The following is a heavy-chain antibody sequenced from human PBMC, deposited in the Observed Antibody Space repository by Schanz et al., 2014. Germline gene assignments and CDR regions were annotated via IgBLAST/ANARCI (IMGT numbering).Heavy chain of an antibody. CDR3: ARAPVTVGPYHYYMDV. Sequence: EVQLLESGGGLVQPGGSLRLSCAASGFTFSSYSMNWVRQAPGKGLEWVSYISSSSSTRYYADSVKGRFTISRDNAKNSLFLQMNSLRAEDTAVYYCARAPVTVGPYHYYMDVWGKGTTVTVSS. CDR2: ISSSSSTR. D-gene: IGHD4-17*01. J-gene: IGHJ6*03. V-gene: IGHV3-48*01. CDR1: GFTFSSYS.